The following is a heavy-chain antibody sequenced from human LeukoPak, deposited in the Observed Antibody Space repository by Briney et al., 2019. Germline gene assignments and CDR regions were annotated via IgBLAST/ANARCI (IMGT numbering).Heavy chain of an antibody. J-gene: IGHJ3*02. CDR2: ISYDGSNK. V-gene: IGHV3-30*18. Sequence: GGSLRLSCAASGFTFSSYDMHWVRQAPGKGLEWVAVISYDGSNKYYADSVKGRFTISRDNSKNTLYLQMNSLRAEDTAVYYCAKDSTTVTTSMGEAFDIWGQGTMVTVSS. D-gene: IGHD4-17*01. CDR1: GFTFSSYD. CDR3: AKDSTTVTTSMGEAFDI.